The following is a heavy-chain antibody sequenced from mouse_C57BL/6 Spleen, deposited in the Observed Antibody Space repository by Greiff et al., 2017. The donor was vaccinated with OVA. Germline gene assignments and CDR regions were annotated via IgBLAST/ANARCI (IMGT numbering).Heavy chain of an antibody. CDR2: IDPSDSYT. Sequence: VQLQESGAELVMPGASVKLSCKASGYTFTSYWMHWVKQRPGQGLEWIGEIDPSDSYTNYNQKFKGKSTLTVDKSSSTAYMQLSSLTSEDSAVYYCARSDYGYGGYFDYWGQGTTLTVSS. J-gene: IGHJ2*01. CDR3: ARSDYGYGGYFDY. V-gene: IGHV1-69*01. D-gene: IGHD2-2*01. CDR1: GYTFTSYW.